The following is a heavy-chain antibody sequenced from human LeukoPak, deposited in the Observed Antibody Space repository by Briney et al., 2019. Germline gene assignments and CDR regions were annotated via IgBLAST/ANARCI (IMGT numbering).Heavy chain of an antibody. V-gene: IGHV3-7*01. CDR2: IKTDGSEK. J-gene: IGHJ4*02. Sequence: HPGESLRLSCAASGFTFSSYWMSWFRQIPGKGLEWLGNIKTDGSEKYYLDSVSGRFTISRDNAKNSLFLQMNSLRGEDTAVYYCERDYVWGTYDPDYWGQGSLVTVTS. CDR3: ERDYVWGTYDPDY. CDR1: GFTFSSYW. D-gene: IGHD3-16*01.